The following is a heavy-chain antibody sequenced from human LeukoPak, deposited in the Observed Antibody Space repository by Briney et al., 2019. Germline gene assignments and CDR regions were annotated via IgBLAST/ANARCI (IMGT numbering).Heavy chain of an antibody. D-gene: IGHD2-15*01. J-gene: IGHJ4*02. V-gene: IGHV3-15*01. CDR3: STVDGRSGPHFDY. Sequence: KTGGSLRLSCAASGFTFSSYSMNWVRQAPGKGLEWVGRLKSKADGETTDYAAPVKGRFTISRDDSKNTLYLQMNSLKTEDTAVYYCSTVDGRSGPHFDYWGQGTLVTVSS. CDR1: GFTFSSYS. CDR2: LKSKADGETT.